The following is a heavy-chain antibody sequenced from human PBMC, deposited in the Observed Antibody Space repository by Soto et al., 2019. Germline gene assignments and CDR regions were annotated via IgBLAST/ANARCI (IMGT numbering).Heavy chain of an antibody. Sequence: SETLSLTCTVSGGSISSSSYYWGWIRQPPGKGLEWIGSIYYSGSTYYNPSLKSRVTISVDTSKNQFSLKLSSVTAADTAVYYCARLSITMIFNWFDPWGQGTLVTVSS. J-gene: IGHJ5*02. D-gene: IGHD3-22*01. CDR1: GGSISSSSYY. V-gene: IGHV4-39*01. CDR3: ARLSITMIFNWFDP. CDR2: IYYSGST.